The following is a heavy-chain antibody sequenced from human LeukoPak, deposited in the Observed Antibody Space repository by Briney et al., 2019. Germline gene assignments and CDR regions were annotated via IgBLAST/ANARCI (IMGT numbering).Heavy chain of an antibody. J-gene: IGHJ4*02. Sequence: PSETLSLTCAVYGGSFSGYYWSWIRQPPGEGLEWIGEINHSRSTNYNPSLKSRVTISLDTSKNQFSLKLSSVTAADTAMYYCSRQYSSSYYSDYWGQGTLVTVSS. CDR1: GGSFSGYY. CDR2: INHSRST. CDR3: SRQYSSSYYSDY. V-gene: IGHV4-34*01. D-gene: IGHD6-13*01.